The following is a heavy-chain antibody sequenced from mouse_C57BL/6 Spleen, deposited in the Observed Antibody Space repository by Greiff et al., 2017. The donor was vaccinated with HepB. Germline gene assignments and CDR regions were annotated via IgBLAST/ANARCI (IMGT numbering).Heavy chain of an antibody. V-gene: IGHV1-42*01. CDR1: GYSFTGYY. J-gene: IGHJ2*01. D-gene: IGHD2-2*01. CDR3: ARKTDGYERLDY. Sequence: VQLQQSGPELVKPGASVKISCKASGYSFTGYYMNWVKQSPEKSLEWIGEINPSTGGTTYNQKFKAKATLTVAKSSSTAYMQRKSLTSEDAAVYYCARKTDGYERLDYWGQGTTLTVSS. CDR2: INPSTGGT.